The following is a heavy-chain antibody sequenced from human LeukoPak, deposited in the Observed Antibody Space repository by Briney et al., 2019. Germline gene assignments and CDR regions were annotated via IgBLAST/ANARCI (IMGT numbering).Heavy chain of an antibody. CDR1: GFTFSSYS. V-gene: IGHV3-48*04. Sequence: WGSLRLSCAASGFTFSSYSMNWVRQAPGKGLEWVSYISSSSSTIYYADSVKGRFTISRDNAKNSLYLQMSNLRAEDTAVYFCARGGGLDVWGQGATVTVSS. CDR3: ARGGGLDV. CDR2: ISSSSSTI. D-gene: IGHD3-16*01. J-gene: IGHJ6*02.